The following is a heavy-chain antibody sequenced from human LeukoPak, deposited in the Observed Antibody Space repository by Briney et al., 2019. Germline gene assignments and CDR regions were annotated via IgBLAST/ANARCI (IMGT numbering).Heavy chain of an antibody. V-gene: IGHV3-21*01. Sequence: GGSLRLSCAASGFTFSSYSMNWVRQAPGKGLEWVSSISSSSSYIYYADSVKGRFTISRDNAKNLLYLQMNSLRAEDTAVYYCARDLSPTPDYWGQGTLVTVSS. CDR3: ARDLSPTPDY. J-gene: IGHJ4*02. CDR1: GFTFSSYS. CDR2: ISSSSSYI. D-gene: IGHD2/OR15-2a*01.